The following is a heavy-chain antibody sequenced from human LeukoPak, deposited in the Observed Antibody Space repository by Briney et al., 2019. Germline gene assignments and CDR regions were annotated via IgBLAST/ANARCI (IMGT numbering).Heavy chain of an antibody. Sequence: SETLSLTCTVSGDSISSSSYYWGWFRQPPGKGLEWIGNIYYSGSTYYTPSLKSRVTISIDTTKNQFSLMLSSVTAADTAVYYCARVKKYTSSGPTDPWGQGTLVTVSS. CDR3: ARVKKYTSSGPTDP. CDR1: GDSISSSSYY. J-gene: IGHJ5*02. D-gene: IGHD6-13*01. V-gene: IGHV4-39*07. CDR2: IYYSGST.